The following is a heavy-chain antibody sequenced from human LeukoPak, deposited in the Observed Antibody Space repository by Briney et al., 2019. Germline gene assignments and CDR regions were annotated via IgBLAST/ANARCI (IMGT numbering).Heavy chain of an antibody. CDR3: ARDRLEHYDSSGYLVDY. CDR1: GFTVSSNY. Sequence: PGGSLRLSCAASGFTVSSNYMSWVRQAPGKGLEWVSVIYSGGSTYYADSVKGRFTISRDNSKNTLYLQMNSLRAEDTAVYYCARDRLEHYDSSGYLVDYWGQGTLVTVSS. V-gene: IGHV3-66*02. D-gene: IGHD3-22*01. J-gene: IGHJ4*02. CDR2: IYSGGST.